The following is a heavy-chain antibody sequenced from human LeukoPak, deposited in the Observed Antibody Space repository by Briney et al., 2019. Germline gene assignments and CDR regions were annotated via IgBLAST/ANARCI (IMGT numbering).Heavy chain of an antibody. CDR2: ISWNSGSI. V-gene: IGHV3-9*01. CDR1: GFTFDDYA. J-gene: IGHJ4*02. CDR3: ATLYDILTGAFDY. Sequence: GGSLRLSCAASGFTFDDYAMHWVRQAPGKGLEWVSGISWNSGSIGYADSVKGRFTISRDNAKNSLYLQMNSLRAEDTALYYCATLYDILTGAFDYWGQGTLVTVSS. D-gene: IGHD3-9*01.